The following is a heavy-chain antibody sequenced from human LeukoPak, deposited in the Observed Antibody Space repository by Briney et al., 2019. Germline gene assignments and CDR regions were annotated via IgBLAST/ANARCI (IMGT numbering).Heavy chain of an antibody. V-gene: IGHV4-59*01. D-gene: IGHD6-19*01. CDR2: IYYSGST. Sequence: SETLSLTCTVSGGSISSYYWSWIRQPPGKGLEWIGYIYYSGSTNYNPSLKSRVTISVDTSKIQFSLKLSSVTAADTAMYYCARVSGSGHWYFDLWGRGTLVTVSS. J-gene: IGHJ2*01. CDR3: ARVSGSGHWYFDL. CDR1: GGSISSYY.